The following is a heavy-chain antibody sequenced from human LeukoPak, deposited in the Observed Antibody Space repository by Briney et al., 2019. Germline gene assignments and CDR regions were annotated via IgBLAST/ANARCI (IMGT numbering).Heavy chain of an antibody. V-gene: IGHV3-66*01. D-gene: IGHD3-22*01. J-gene: IGHJ4*02. CDR3: ARNLDYYDSSSVGY. CDR1: GFTVSSNY. CDR2: IYSGGST. Sequence: PGGSLRLSCAASGFTVSSNYMSWVRQAPGKGLEWVSVIYSGGSTYYADSVKGRFTISRDNAKNSLYLQMNSLRAEDTAVYYCARNLDYYDSSSVGYWGQGTLVTVSS.